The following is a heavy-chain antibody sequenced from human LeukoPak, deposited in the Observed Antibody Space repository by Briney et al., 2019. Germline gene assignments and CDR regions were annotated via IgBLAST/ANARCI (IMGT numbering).Heavy chain of an antibody. Sequence: SETLSLTCTVSGRSISNYYWSWLRQPPGKGLEWIGYINYSGSTISYGGSTNYNPSLKSQVTISVDTSKNQFSLKLTSVTAADTAVYYCARASSPGATRHFNWFDPWGQGTLVTVSS. D-gene: IGHD6-6*01. CDR3: ARASSPGATRHFNWFDP. J-gene: IGHJ5*02. CDR1: GRSISNYY. CDR2: INYSGSTISYGGST. V-gene: IGHV4-59*01.